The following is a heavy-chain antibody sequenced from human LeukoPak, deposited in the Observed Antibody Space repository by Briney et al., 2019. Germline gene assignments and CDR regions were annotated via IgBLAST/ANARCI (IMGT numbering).Heavy chain of an antibody. V-gene: IGHV1-8*03. CDR3: ARGIREVAGTGDY. CDR2: MNPNNSNS. D-gene: IGHD6-19*01. J-gene: IGHJ4*02. Sequence: ASVKVSCKASGYTFTGYDINWVRQAPGQGLEWMGWMNPNNSNSGYAPKFQGRVTITRNTSISTAYMELSSLRSEDTAVYYCARGIREVAGTGDYWGQGTLVTVSS. CDR1: GYTFTGYD.